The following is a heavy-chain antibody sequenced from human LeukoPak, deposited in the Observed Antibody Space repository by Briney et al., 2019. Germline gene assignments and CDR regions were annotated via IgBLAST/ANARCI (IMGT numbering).Heavy chain of an antibody. J-gene: IGHJ4*02. CDR3: AVGLTTVTGTDY. CDR1: GFTFSSYS. CDR2: ISSSSSYI. Sequence: GGSLRLSCAASGFTFSSYSMNWVRQAPGKGLEWVSSISSSSSYIYYADSVKGRFTISRDNAKNSLYLQMNSQRAEDTAVYYCAVGLTTVTGTDYWGQGTLVTVSS. D-gene: IGHD4-17*01. V-gene: IGHV3-21*01.